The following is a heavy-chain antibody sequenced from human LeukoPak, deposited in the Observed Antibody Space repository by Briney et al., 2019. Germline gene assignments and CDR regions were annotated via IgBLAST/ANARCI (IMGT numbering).Heavy chain of an antibody. J-gene: IGHJ3*02. CDR2: TRNKANNYTT. V-gene: IGHV3-72*01. D-gene: IGHD5-18*01. CDR3: ARGRSGYTYGSDAFDI. CDR1: GFTFSDHY. Sequence: GGSLRLSCAASGFTFSDHYMDWVRQAPEKGLEWVGRTRNKANNYTTEYAASVKGRFTISRDDSKISLYLQMNSLKTEDTAVYYCARGRSGYTYGSDAFDIWGQGTMVTVSS.